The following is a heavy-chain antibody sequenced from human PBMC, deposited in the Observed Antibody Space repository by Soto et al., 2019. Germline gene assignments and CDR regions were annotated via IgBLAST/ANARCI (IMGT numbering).Heavy chain of an antibody. V-gene: IGHV3-23*01. D-gene: IGHD6-19*01. CDR1: GFTFSSYA. J-gene: IGHJ4*02. CDR2: ISGSGGST. CDR3: ASRSSGWYFDY. Sequence: PGGSLRLSCAASGFTFSSYAMNWVRLAPGKGLEWVSVISGSGGSTYYADSVKGRFTISRDNSKNTLYLQMNSLRAEDTAVYYCASRSSGWYFDYWGQGTLVTVSS.